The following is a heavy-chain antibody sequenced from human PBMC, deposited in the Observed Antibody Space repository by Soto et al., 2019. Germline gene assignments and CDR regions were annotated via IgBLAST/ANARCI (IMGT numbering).Heavy chain of an antibody. CDR1: GVSVNTYY. Sequence: QVQLQESGPGLVKPSETLSLTCTVSGVSVNTYYWSWIRQPPGKGLEWVGYISYSGSTNYNPSLKSRVTXXIXTXXNQFSLKLSSVTAADTAIYYCASTRGEGYRYTWDYWGQGTLVTVSP. J-gene: IGHJ4*02. D-gene: IGHD3-16*02. CDR3: ASTRGEGYRYTWDY. V-gene: IGHV4-59*02. CDR2: ISYSGST.